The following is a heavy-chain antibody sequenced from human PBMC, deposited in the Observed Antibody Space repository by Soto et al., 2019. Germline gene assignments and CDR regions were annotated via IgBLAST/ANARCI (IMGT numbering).Heavy chain of an antibody. V-gene: IGHV1-18*01. CDR3: ARDLVYDFWSGYSEHFDF. J-gene: IGHJ4*01. CDR2: ISAYNGNT. Sequence: GASVKVSCKASGYTFTSYGISWVRQAPGQGLEWMGWISAYNGNTNYAQKLQGRVTMTTDTSTSTAYMELRSLRSDDTAVYYCARDLVYDFWSGYSEHFDFWGQGTLVTVSS. CDR1: GYTFTSYG. D-gene: IGHD3-3*01.